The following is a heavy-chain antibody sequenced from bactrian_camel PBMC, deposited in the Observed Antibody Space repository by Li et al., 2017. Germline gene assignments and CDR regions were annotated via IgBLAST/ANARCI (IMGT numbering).Heavy chain of an antibody. J-gene: IGHJ4*01. CDR1: GYRYSSVA. V-gene: IGHV3S54*01. CDR3: ASAAYNSNWSRLEKRYYKY. Sequence: HVQLVESGGGSVQAGGSLKLSCSASGYRYSSVARLGWYRQAPGKEREGIASISTSDGRTYYADSVKGRFTISKDNARNTLALQMNSLKPEDSAMYYCASAAYNSNWSRLEKRYYKYWGQGTQVTVS. CDR2: ISTSDGRT. D-gene: IGHD6*01.